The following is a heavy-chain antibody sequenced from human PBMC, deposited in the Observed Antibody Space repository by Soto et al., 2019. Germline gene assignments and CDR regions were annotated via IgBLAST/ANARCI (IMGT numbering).Heavy chain of an antibody. CDR3: ARDEGCSGGSCNNWFDP. D-gene: IGHD2-15*01. CDR2: TYYRSKWYN. J-gene: IGHJ5*02. Sequence: SQTLSLTCAISGDSVSSNSAAWNWIRQSPSRGLEWLGRTYYRSKWYNDYAVSVKSRITINPDTSKNQFSLQLNSVTPEDTAVYYCARDEGCSGGSCNNWFDPWGQGTLVTVSS. CDR1: GDSVSSNSAA. V-gene: IGHV6-1*01.